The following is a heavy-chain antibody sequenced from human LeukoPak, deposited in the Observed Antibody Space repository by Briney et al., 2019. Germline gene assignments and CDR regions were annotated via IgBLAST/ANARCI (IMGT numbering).Heavy chain of an antibody. D-gene: IGHD1-1*01. J-gene: IGHJ5*02. CDR3: ARVWKSNWFDP. Sequence: SETLSLTCTVSGVSISSGSYYWSWIRQPAGKGLEWIGRIHTSGNTNYNPSLKSRVTISIDTSKNQFSLRLSSVTAADTAVYYCARVWKSNWFDPWGQGTLVTVSS. V-gene: IGHV4-61*02. CDR2: IHTSGNT. CDR1: GVSISSGSYY.